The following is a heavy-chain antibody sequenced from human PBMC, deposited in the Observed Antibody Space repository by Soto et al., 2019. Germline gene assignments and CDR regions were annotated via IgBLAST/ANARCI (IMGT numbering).Heavy chain of an antibody. Sequence: GGSLRLSCAASGFTVSSNYMSWVRQAPGTGLEWVSVIYSGGSTYYADSVKGRFTISRDNSKNTLYLQMNSLRAEDTAVYYCARGNSSIAARDYWGQGTLVTVSS. CDR1: GFTVSSNY. CDR3: ARGNSSIAARDY. D-gene: IGHD6-6*01. CDR2: IYSGGST. J-gene: IGHJ4*02. V-gene: IGHV3-53*01.